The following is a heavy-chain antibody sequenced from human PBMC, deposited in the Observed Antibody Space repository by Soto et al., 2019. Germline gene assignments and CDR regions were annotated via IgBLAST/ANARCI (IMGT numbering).Heavy chain of an antibody. CDR3: ARDYYDRSGHSHSSVY. CDR2: ISYDGGNK. V-gene: IGHV3-30-3*01. CDR1: GIAFSTYA. J-gene: IGHJ4*02. D-gene: IGHD3-22*01. Sequence: PGGSLRLSCAASGIAFSTYAMHWVRQAPGKGLEWVAVISYDGGNKHYADSVKGRFTISRDNSKNALSLQMNSLRAEDTAVYYCARDYYDRSGHSHSSVYWGQGTLVTVS.